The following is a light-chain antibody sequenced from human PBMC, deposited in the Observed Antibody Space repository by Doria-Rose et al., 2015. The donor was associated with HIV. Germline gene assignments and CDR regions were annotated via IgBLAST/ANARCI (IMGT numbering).Light chain of an antibody. CDR2: DGS. Sequence: TQSPGTLSLSPGERATLSCRASQSCSSTYLAWYQQKPGQAPSLLIYDGSTRATGIPDRFSASGSGTDFTLAINRLEPEDFALYYCHQYGTSWTFGQGTKVGI. J-gene: IGKJ1*01. CDR3: HQYGTSWT. V-gene: IGKV3-20*01. CDR1: QSCSSTY.